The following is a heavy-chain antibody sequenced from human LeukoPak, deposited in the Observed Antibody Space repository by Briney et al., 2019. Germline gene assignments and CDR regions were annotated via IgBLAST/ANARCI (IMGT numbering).Heavy chain of an antibody. D-gene: IGHD6-6*01. V-gene: IGHV3-23*01. J-gene: IGHJ4*02. CDR1: GFTFSSYA. CDR2: ISGGGGST. Sequence: GGSLRLSCAASGFTFSSYAMSWARQAPGKGLEWVSAISGGGGSTHYADSVKGRFTISRDNSKNTLYLQMNSLRAEDTAVYYCAKDRETYEYTFDYWGQGTLVTVSS. CDR3: AKDRETYEYTFDY.